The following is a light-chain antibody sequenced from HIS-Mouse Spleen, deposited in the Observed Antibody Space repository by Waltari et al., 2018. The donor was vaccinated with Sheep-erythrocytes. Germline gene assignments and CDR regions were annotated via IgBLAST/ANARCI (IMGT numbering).Light chain of an antibody. CDR2: KDS. CDR1: ALPKQY. V-gene: IGLV3-25*03. J-gene: IGLJ2*01. Sequence: SYELIQPPSVSVSPGQTARITCSGDALPKQYAYWYQQKPGQAPVLVIYKDSERPSGIPERFSGSSSGTTVTLTISGVQAEDEADYYCQSADSSVVFGGGTKLTVL. CDR3: QSADSSVV.